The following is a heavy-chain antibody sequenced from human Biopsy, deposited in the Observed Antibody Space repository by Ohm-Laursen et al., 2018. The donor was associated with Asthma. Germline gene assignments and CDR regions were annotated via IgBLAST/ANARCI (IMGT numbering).Heavy chain of an antibody. D-gene: IGHD1-20*01. CDR3: ARDLRSDNWNPWGMDV. V-gene: IGHV3-33*08. Sequence: SLRLSCSASGITFRTYWMRWVRQAPGKGLEWVSFIWNDRSKKNYADSVKGRFTISRDNSQTTLSLEMNSLRVEDTTVYYGARDLRSDNWNPWGMDVWGLGTTVTVAS. CDR2: IWNDRSKK. J-gene: IGHJ6*02. CDR1: GITFRTYW.